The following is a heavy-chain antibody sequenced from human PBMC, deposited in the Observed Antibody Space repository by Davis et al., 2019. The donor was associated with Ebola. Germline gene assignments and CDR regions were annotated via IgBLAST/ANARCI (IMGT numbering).Heavy chain of an antibody. Sequence: SQTLSLTCAVDGGSFSGYYWSWIRQPPGKGLEWIGEINHSGSTNYNPSLKSRFTISVDTSKNQFSLKLSSVTAADTAVYYCARGLYPWELDYWGQGTLVTVSS. CDR2: INHSGST. CDR1: GGSFSGYY. D-gene: IGHD1-1*01. CDR3: ARGLYPWELDY. J-gene: IGHJ4*02. V-gene: IGHV4-34*01.